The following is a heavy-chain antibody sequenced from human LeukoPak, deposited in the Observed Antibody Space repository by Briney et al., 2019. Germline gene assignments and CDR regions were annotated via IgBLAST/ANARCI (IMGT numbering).Heavy chain of an antibody. Sequence: PSETLSLTCTVSGGSISSYYWSWIRQPPGKGLEWIGRIYTSGSTNYNPSLKSRVTMSVDTSKNQFSLKLSSVTAADTAVYYCARDWCPYSSGCSGKGHWYFDLWGRGTLVTVSS. V-gene: IGHV4-4*07. D-gene: IGHD6-19*01. CDR2: IYTSGST. CDR3: ARDWCPYSSGCSGKGHWYFDL. J-gene: IGHJ2*01. CDR1: GGSISSYY.